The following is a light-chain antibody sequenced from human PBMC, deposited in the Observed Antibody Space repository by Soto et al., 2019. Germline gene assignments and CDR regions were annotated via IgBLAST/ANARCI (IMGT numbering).Light chain of an antibody. CDR3: AAWDDSLNGHV. V-gene: IGLV1-44*01. CDR1: SSNIGTSS. J-gene: IGLJ1*01. CDR2: TTN. Sequence: QSVLTQPHSASGTPGQRGTISCSGSSSNIGTSSVHWFQRLPGTAPKLLISTTNQRPSGVPERFSGSKSGTSASLAISGLQSEDEADYYCAAWDDSLNGHVFGTGTKVTVL.